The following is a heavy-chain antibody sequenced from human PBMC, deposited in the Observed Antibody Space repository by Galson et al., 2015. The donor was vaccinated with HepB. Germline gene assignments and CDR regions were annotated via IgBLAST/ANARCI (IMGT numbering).Heavy chain of an antibody. Sequence: SVKVSCKASGGTFSSYAISWVRQAPGQGLEWMGGIIPILGIANYAQKFQGRVTITADKSTSTAYMELSSLRSEDTAMYYCASGARSIDYVDGENYFDYWGQGTLVIVSS. J-gene: IGHJ4*02. CDR2: IIPILGIA. CDR3: ASGARSIDYVDGENYFDY. CDR1: GGTFSSYA. D-gene: IGHD3-10*02. V-gene: IGHV1-69*10.